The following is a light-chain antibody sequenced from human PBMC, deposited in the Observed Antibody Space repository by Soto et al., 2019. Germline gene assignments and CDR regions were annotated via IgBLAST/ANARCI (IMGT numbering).Light chain of an antibody. V-gene: IGLV2-14*01. CDR1: SSDVGGHDH. Sequence: QSALTQPASVSGSPGQSITISCTGTSSDVGGHDHVSWYQQHPGKAPKLMIYGVTDRPSGVSSRFSASKSGHTASLTISGLQAEDEADYYCSSFTTTSTLVLFGGGTKLTVL. J-gene: IGLJ3*02. CDR2: GVT. CDR3: SSFTTTSTLVL.